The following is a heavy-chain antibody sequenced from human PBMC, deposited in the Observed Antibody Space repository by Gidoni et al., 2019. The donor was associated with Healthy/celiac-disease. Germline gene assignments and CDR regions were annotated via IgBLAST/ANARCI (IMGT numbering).Heavy chain of an antibody. J-gene: IGHJ4*02. V-gene: IGHV3-74*01. Sequence: EVQLVESGGGLFQPGGSLRLSCAGSGFTFSYYYMHWVRQVPGKGLGWVSHINTDGSITSYADSVKGRFTLSRDNAKNTMYLHMESLRAEETAVYYCERGNGVLDHWGQGTLVTVSS. D-gene: IGHD3-3*01. CDR2: INTDGSIT. CDR3: ERGNGVLDH. CDR1: GFTFSYYY.